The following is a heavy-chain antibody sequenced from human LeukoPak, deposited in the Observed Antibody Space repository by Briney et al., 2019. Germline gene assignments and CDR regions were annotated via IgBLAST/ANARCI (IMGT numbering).Heavy chain of an antibody. Sequence: ASVKVSCKASGDTVPDYYIHWVRQAPGQGLEWMGWINAGNGNTKYSQEFQGRVTITRDTSASTAYMELSSLRSEDMAVYYCAREARRGSGSYFDFFDYWGQGTLVTVSS. D-gene: IGHD3-10*01. CDR2: INAGNGNT. CDR3: AREARRGSGSYFDFFDY. J-gene: IGHJ4*02. CDR1: GDTVPDYY. V-gene: IGHV1-3*03.